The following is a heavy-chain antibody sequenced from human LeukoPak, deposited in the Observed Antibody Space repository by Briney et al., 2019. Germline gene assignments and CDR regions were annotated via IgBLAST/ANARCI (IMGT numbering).Heavy chain of an antibody. Sequence: ALVKVSCKASGYTFTGYYMHWVRQAPGQGLEWMGWINPNSGGTNYAQKFQGRVTMTRDTSISTAYMELSRLRSDDTAVYYCASGGDIVVVVAASDANSFDYWGQGTLVTVSS. D-gene: IGHD2-15*01. CDR2: INPNSGGT. CDR1: GYTFTGYY. CDR3: ASGGDIVVVVAASDANSFDY. V-gene: IGHV1-2*02. J-gene: IGHJ4*02.